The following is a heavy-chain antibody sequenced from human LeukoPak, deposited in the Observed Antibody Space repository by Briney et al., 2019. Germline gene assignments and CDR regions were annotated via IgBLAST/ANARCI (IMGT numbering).Heavy chain of an antibody. D-gene: IGHD1-1*01. Sequence: PGGSLRLSCAASGFTFDDYAMHWVRQAPGKGLEWVSVIYSGGSTYYADSVKGRFTISRDNSKNTLYLQMNSLRAEDTAVYYCATSSGTAGNYYYYGMDVWGQGTTVTVSS. CDR3: ATSSGTAGNYYYYGMDV. CDR1: GFTFDDYA. J-gene: IGHJ6*02. CDR2: IYSGGST. V-gene: IGHV3-66*01.